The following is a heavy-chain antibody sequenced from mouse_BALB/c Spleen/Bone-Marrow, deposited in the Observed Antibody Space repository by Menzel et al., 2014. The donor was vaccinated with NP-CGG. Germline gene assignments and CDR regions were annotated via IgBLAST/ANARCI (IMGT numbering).Heavy chain of an antibody. D-gene: IGHD2-4*01. J-gene: IGHJ4*01. Sequence: EAHLVESGGGLVQHGGSLKLSCAASGFTFSSYGMSWVRQTPDKRLELVATINSNGGSTYYPDSVKGRFTISRDNPKNTLFLQMTSLRSEDTAMYYCARKGAMITHYYAMYFLVQGTPVTVSS. CDR1: GFTFSSYG. CDR2: INSNGGST. V-gene: IGHV5-6-3*01. CDR3: ARKGAMITHYYAMYF.